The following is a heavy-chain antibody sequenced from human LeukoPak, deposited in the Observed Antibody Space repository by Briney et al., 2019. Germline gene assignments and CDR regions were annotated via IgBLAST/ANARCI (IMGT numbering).Heavy chain of an antibody. V-gene: IGHV3-73*01. CDR3: TQIFGVVHY. Sequence: PGGSLRLSCAASGFTFSGSAMHWVRQASGKGLEWVGRIRSKANSYAPAYAASVKGRFTISRDDSKNTAYLQMNSLKTEDTAVYYCTQIFGVVHYWGQGTLVTVSS. CDR1: GFTFSGSA. J-gene: IGHJ4*02. CDR2: IRSKANSYAP. D-gene: IGHD3-3*01.